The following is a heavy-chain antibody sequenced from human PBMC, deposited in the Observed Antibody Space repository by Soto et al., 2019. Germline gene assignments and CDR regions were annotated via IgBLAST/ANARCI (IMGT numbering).Heavy chain of an antibody. J-gene: IGHJ3*02. Sequence: TSETLSLTCSVSGDSISTVDYFWAWIRQPPGQALEYIGYIYKSATTYYNPSFEGRVAISLDTSKSHFSLNVTSVTAADTAVYYCARGRYSSGWAGDAFDIWGQGTMVTV. D-gene: IGHD6-19*01. CDR3: ARGRYSSGWAGDAFDI. V-gene: IGHV4-30-4*01. CDR1: GDSISTVDYF. CDR2: IYKSATT.